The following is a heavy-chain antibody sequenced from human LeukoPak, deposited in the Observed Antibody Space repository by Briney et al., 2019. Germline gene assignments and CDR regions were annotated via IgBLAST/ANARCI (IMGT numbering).Heavy chain of an antibody. Sequence: GGSLRLSCAASGFTFSDLSMMWVRQAPGKGLEWVSYISTSGTIKTYADSVKGRFTISRDNGKISLHLLMNSLRDEDTAVYYCAREGYYSGLDYWGQGSLVTVSS. CDR2: ISTSGTIK. V-gene: IGHV3-48*02. CDR3: AREGYYSGLDY. CDR1: GFTFSDLS. J-gene: IGHJ4*02. D-gene: IGHD3-22*01.